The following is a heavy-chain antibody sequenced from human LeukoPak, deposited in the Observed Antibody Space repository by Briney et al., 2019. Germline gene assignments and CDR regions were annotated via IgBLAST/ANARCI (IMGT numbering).Heavy chain of an antibody. Sequence: SETLSLTCTVSGDPISSHSDYKWTWIRQPPGKGLEWIGYVYHNGNINYNPFLGSRLTISVDTSRNQFSLRLTSVTAADTAVYFCAREYSAFDHWGHGTLVTVSS. J-gene: IGHJ4*01. D-gene: IGHD4-11*01. CDR1: GDPISSHSDY. CDR2: VYHNGNI. V-gene: IGHV4-61*08. CDR3: AREYSAFDH.